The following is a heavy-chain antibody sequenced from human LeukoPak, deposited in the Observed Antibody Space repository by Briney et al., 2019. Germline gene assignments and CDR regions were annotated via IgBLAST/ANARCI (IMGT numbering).Heavy chain of an antibody. CDR2: ISGSGGST. V-gene: IGHV3-23*01. D-gene: IGHD1-26*01. Sequence: GGSLRLSCAVSGFTFSSYGMSWVRQAPGKGLEWVSAISGSGGSTYYADSVKGRFTISRDNSKNTLYLQMNSLRAEDTAVYYCAKGSVVGATTVGFFDYWGQGTLVTVSS. CDR3: AKGSVVGATTVGFFDY. J-gene: IGHJ4*02. CDR1: GFTFSSYG.